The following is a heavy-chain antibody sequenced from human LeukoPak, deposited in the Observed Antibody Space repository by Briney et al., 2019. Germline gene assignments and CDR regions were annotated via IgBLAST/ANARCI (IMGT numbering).Heavy chain of an antibody. CDR3: ARNMGDWGRAFDF. CDR1: GLTVSRNY. CDR2: IYSGGST. V-gene: IGHV3-53*01. Sequence: PGGSLRLSCAASGLTVSRNYMSWVRQAPGQGLEWVSIIYSGGSTIYGDSVKGRFTISRDSSKNTLLLHMNSLRAEDTAVYYCARNMGDWGRAFDFWGQGTMVTVSS. J-gene: IGHJ3*01. D-gene: IGHD7-27*01.